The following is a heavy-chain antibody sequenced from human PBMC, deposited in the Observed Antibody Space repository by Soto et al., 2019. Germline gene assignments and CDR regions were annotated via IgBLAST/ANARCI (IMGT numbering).Heavy chain of an antibody. V-gene: IGHV3-7*05. Sequence: PGGSLRLSCAASGFTFSSYWMSWVRQAPGKGLEWVANIKQDGSEKYYVDSVKGRFTISRDSAKNPLYLQMNSLRAEDTAVYYCARDQVGYCSGGSCYSDGEDNWFDPWGQGTLVTVSS. CDR1: GFTFSSYW. J-gene: IGHJ5*02. CDR2: IKQDGSEK. CDR3: ARDQVGYCSGGSCYSDGEDNWFDP. D-gene: IGHD2-15*01.